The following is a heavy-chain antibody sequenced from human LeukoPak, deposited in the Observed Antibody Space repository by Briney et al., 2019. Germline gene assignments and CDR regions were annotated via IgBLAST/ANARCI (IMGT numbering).Heavy chain of an antibody. D-gene: IGHD3-10*01. V-gene: IGHV3-7*03. J-gene: IGHJ4*02. CDR1: GFTFSNYW. Sequence: PGGSLRLSCAVSGFTFSNYWMSWVRQAPGKGLEWVANIKQDGSEKYYVDSVKGRFTISRDNAKNSLYLQMNSLRPEDMALYYCVKSGSYSSPYYFDYWGQGTLVTVSS. CDR3: VKSGSYSSPYYFDY. CDR2: IKQDGSEK.